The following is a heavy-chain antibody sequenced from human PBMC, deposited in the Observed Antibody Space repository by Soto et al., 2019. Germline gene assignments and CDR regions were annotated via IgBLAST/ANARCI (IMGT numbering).Heavy chain of an antibody. V-gene: IGHV1-8*01. J-gene: IGHJ4*02. Sequence: QVQLLQSGAEVKKPGASAKVSCKASGYTFPSYNINWVRQATGQGPEWMGWMNPNSGNTGYAQKFQGRVTMTRNSPIRTAYMELSSLRSEETAVYYCAREDFFGSGSFGYWGQGTLVTVSS. CDR3: AREDFFGSGSFGY. CDR1: GYTFPSYN. CDR2: MNPNSGNT. D-gene: IGHD3-10*01.